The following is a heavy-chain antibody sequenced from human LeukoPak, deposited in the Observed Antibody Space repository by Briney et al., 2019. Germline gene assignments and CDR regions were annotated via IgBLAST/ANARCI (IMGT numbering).Heavy chain of an antibody. CDR2: ITHSGST. Sequence: SETLSLTCAVYGGSFSGYYWSWIRQPPGKGLEWIGEITHSGSTNYNSSLKSRVTLSVDTSKNQFSLKLNSVTAADTAVYYCARDYTSWGQGTMVTVSS. D-gene: IGHD4-11*01. J-gene: IGHJ3*01. CDR1: GGSFSGYY. V-gene: IGHV4-34*01. CDR3: ARDYTS.